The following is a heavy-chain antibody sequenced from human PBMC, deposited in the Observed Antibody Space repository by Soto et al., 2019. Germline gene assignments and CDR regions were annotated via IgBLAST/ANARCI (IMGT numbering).Heavy chain of an antibody. CDR1: GYTFTSYG. CDR2: ISAYNGNT. J-gene: IGHJ4*02. CDR3: ARDKQPITMVWGVIRASDY. Sequence: QVQLVQSGAEVKKPGASVKVSCKASGYTFTSYGISWVRQAPGQGLEWMGWISAYNGNTNYAQKLQGRVTMTTDTSTSTDYMELRSLRSDDTAVYYCARDKQPITMVWGVIRASDYWGQGTLVTVSS. D-gene: IGHD3-10*01. V-gene: IGHV1-18*01.